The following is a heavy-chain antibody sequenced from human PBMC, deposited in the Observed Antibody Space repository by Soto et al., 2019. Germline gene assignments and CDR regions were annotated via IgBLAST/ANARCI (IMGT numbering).Heavy chain of an antibody. J-gene: IGHJ6*02. CDR1: GGSISSYY. Sequence: QVQLQESGPGLVKPSETLSLTCTVSGGSISSYYWSWIRQPPGKGLEWIGYIYYSGSTNYNPSLXSRLTIAVDTXXNXFXXKLSSVTAADTAVYYCASHGVAALTSYYYYYGMDVWGQGTTVTVSS. CDR2: IYYSGST. CDR3: ASHGVAALTSYYYYYGMDV. D-gene: IGHD6-19*01. V-gene: IGHV4-59*08.